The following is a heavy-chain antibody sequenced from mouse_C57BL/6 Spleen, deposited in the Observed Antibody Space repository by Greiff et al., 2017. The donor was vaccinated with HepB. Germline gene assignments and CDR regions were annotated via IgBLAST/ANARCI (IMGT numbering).Heavy chain of an antibody. J-gene: IGHJ2*01. Sequence: EVKLMESGGDLVKPGGSLKLSCAASGFTFSSYGMSWVRQTPDKRLEWVATISSGGSYTYYPDSVKGRFTISRDNAKNTLYLQMSSLKSEDTAMYYCARDYGNPYYFDYWGQGTTLTVSS. CDR1: GFTFSSYG. CDR3: ARDYGNPYYFDY. D-gene: IGHD2-1*01. V-gene: IGHV5-6*01. CDR2: ISSGGSYT.